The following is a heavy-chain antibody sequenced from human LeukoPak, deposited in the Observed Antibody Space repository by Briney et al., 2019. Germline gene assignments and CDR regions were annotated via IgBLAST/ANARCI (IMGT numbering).Heavy chain of an antibody. V-gene: IGHV4-59*01. D-gene: IGHD3-22*01. CDR2: IYYSGNT. CDR1: GGSISSYY. CDR3: AKGNYYDSFSYLYYFDY. Sequence: SETLSLTCTVSGGSISSYYWSWIRQPPGRGLEWIGNIYYSGNTNYNPSLKSRVTISVDTSKNQFSLKLNSVTTADTAVYYCAKGNYYDSFSYLYYFDYWGQGTLVTVSS. J-gene: IGHJ4*02.